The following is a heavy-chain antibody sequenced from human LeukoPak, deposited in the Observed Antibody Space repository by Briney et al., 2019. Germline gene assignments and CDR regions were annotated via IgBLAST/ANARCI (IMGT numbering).Heavy chain of an antibody. J-gene: IGHJ4*02. V-gene: IGHV4-61*02. Sequence: PSETLSLTCTVSGGSISSGSYYWSWIRQPAGKGLEWIGRIYTSGSTNYNPSLKSRVTISVDTSKNQFSLKLSSVTAADTAVYYCARGPFGDGRVNDYWGQGTLVTVSS. CDR3: ARGPFGDGRVNDY. CDR1: GGSISSGSYY. D-gene: IGHD3-10*01. CDR2: IYTSGST.